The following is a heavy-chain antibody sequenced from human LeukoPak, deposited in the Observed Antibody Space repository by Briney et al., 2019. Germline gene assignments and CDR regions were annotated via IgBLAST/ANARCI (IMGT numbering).Heavy chain of an antibody. CDR1: GFTFSSYA. CDR3: AASYYGSGIYYYGMDV. Sequence: PGGSLRLSCAASGFTFSSYAMSWVRQAPGKGLEWVSAISGSDGSTYYADSVKGRFSISRDKSKNTLYLQMNSLRAEDTAIYYCAASYYGSGIYYYGMDVWGQGTTVTVSS. V-gene: IGHV3-23*01. D-gene: IGHD3-10*01. J-gene: IGHJ6*02. CDR2: ISGSDGST.